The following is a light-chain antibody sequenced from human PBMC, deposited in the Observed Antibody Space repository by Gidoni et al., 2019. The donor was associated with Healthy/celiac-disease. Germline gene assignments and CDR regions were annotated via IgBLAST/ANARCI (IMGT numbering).Light chain of an antibody. CDR3: QQYNNWPTLT. Sequence: EIVMTQSPATLSVSPGERATLSCRASQSVSSNLAWYQQKPGQAPRLLIYGASTRATGIPARFSGSGSGTEFTLTISSLQSEDFAVYYCQQYNNWPTLTFXGXTKVXIK. J-gene: IGKJ4*01. V-gene: IGKV3-15*01. CDR2: GAS. CDR1: QSVSSN.